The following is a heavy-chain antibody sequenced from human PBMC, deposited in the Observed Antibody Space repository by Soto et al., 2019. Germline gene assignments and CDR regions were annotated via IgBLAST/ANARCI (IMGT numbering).Heavy chain of an antibody. CDR1: GFSFRSFA. D-gene: IGHD2-15*01. V-gene: IGHV3-33*01. CDR2: IWYDGSNK. J-gene: IGHJ5*02. Sequence: QVQLVESGGGVVQPGRSLRLSCTTSGFSFRSFAMHWVRQAPGKGLEWVAVIWYDGSNKYYADFVKGRFTISRDNSRNTLYLQMNSPRHEDTAVYSCARGVKTMGGPLDPWGQGTRVTVSS. CDR3: ARGVKTMGGPLDP.